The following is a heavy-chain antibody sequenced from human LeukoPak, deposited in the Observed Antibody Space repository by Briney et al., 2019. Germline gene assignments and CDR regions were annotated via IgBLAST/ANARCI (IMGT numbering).Heavy chain of an antibody. V-gene: IGHV4-39*01. Sequence: PSETLSLTCTVSGGSISSSSYYWGWIRQPPGKGLEWIGSIYYSGSTYYNPSLKSRVTISVDTSKNQFSLKLSSVTAADTAVYYCARRNSYYDSSGFHYFDYWGQGTLVTVSS. CDR2: IYYSGST. CDR1: GGSISSSSYY. D-gene: IGHD3-22*01. CDR3: ARRNSYYDSSGFHYFDY. J-gene: IGHJ4*02.